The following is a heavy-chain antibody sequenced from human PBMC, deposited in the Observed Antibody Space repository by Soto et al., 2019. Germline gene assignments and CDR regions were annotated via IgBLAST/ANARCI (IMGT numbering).Heavy chain of an antibody. CDR2: MNPNSANT. J-gene: IGHJ4*02. CDR1: GYTFTSYD. Sequence: ASVKVSCKASGYTFTSYDINWVRQATGQGLEWMRWMNPNSANTGYAQKFQGRVTMTRNTSISTAYMELSSLRSEDTAVYYCARLGDSSGYSSHYFDFWGQGTLVTVSS. D-gene: IGHD3-22*01. V-gene: IGHV1-8*01. CDR3: ARLGDSSGYSSHYFDF.